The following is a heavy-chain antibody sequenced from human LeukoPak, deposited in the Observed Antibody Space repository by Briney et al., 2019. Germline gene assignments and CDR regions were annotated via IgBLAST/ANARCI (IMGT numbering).Heavy chain of an antibody. J-gene: IGHJ4*02. Sequence: QSGGSLRLSCAASGFTFSSYGMTWVRQAPGKGLEWVSSISGTGGGTYYADSVKGRFTISRENSKNRLYLQMNSLRAEDTAVYYCARAEGYGGELDSWGQGTLVTVSS. CDR3: ARAEGYGGELDS. CDR2: ISGTGGGT. D-gene: IGHD4-23*01. CDR1: GFTFSSYG. V-gene: IGHV3-23*01.